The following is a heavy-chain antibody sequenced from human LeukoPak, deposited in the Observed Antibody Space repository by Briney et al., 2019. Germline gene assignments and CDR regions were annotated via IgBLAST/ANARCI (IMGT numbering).Heavy chain of an antibody. CDR1: GCTFSDYY. CDR3: AREGRRTYDDFDY. Sequence: GGSLRLSCAASGCTFSDYYMTWIRQAPGKGLEWISYISSSGTTRYYADSVQGRFTIFRDNAKNSLYLQMSSLRAEDTAVYYCAREGRRTYDDFDYWGQGTLVTVSS. D-gene: IGHD3-3*01. J-gene: IGHJ4*02. CDR2: ISSSGTTR. V-gene: IGHV3-11*04.